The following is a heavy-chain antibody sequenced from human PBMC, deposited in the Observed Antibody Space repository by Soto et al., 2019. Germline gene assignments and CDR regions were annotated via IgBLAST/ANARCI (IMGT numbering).Heavy chain of an antibody. J-gene: IGHJ4*02. CDR3: ESSPRVWQWMVGYFDY. CDR2: IYYSRST. Sequence: SETLSLTCTVSGGSISSYCWSWIRQPPGKGLEWIGYIYYSRSTNYTNSIKSRLTISADTSKNQLSLKLRYVTAEDTDVYYCESSPRVWQWMVGYFDYWGQGTLVTVSS. V-gene: IGHV4-59*01. CDR1: GGSISSYC. D-gene: IGHD6-19*01.